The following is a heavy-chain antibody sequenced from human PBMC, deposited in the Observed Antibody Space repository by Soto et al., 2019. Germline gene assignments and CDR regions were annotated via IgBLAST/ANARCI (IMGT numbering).Heavy chain of an antibody. Sequence: EVQLLESGGGLVQPGGSLRLSCAASGFTFSSYAMTWVRQAPGKGLEWISSISDGYDGPYYADSVKGRFTISRDNSKRTVSLPMNSLRADDAALYYCAKGGRGRAPGVDFWGQGTLVTVSS. CDR3: AKGGRGRAPGVDF. V-gene: IGHV3-23*01. J-gene: IGHJ4*02. CDR2: ISDGYDGP. D-gene: IGHD3-10*01. CDR1: GFTFSSYA.